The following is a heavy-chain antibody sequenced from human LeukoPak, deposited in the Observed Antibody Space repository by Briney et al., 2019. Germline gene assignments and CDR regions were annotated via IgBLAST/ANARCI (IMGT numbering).Heavy chain of an antibody. CDR3: ARHNYGGNSHGGLGY. Sequence: GGSLRLSCAASGFTFSSYAMHWVRQAPGKGLEWVAVISYDGSNKYYADSVKGRFTISRDNSKNTLYLQMNGLRAEDTAVYYCARHNYGGNSHGGLGYWGQGTLVTVSS. CDR1: GFTFSSYA. CDR2: ISYDGSNK. D-gene: IGHD4-23*01. V-gene: IGHV3-30*01. J-gene: IGHJ4*02.